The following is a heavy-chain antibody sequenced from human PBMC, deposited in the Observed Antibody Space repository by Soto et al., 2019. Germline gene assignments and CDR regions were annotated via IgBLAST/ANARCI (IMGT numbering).Heavy chain of an antibody. Sequence: EVQLVESGGGLVQPGGSLRLSCAASGFTFSSYDMHWVRQATGKGLEWVSAIGTAGDTYYPGSVKGRFTISRENAKNSLYLQMNSLRAGDTSVHYCARVRWGWYYYFDYWGQGTLVTVSS. D-gene: IGHD6-19*01. CDR2: IGTAGDT. CDR3: ARVRWGWYYYFDY. V-gene: IGHV3-13*01. CDR1: GFTFSSYD. J-gene: IGHJ4*02.